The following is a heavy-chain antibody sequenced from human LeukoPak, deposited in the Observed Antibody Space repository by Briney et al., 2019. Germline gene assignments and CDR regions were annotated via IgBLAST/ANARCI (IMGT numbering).Heavy chain of an antibody. J-gene: IGHJ4*02. D-gene: IGHD3-10*01. Sequence: PGGSLRLSCAASGFTFSSYGMHWVRQAPGKGLEWVALIWYDGSDKYYADSVKGRFTISRDNSKNTLHLQTNSLRAEDTAVYYCARGRVVIPEGPDYWGQGTLVTVSS. V-gene: IGHV3-33*01. CDR2: IWYDGSDK. CDR1: GFTFSSYG. CDR3: ARGRVVIPEGPDY.